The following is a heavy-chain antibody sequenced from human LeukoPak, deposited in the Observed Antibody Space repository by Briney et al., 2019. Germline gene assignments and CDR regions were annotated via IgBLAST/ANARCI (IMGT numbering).Heavy chain of an antibody. V-gene: IGHV4-61*02. J-gene: IGHJ4*02. Sequence: SETLSLTCTVSGGSVSSGSYYWSWIRQPAGKGLEWIGRISTSGSTNYNPSLKSRVTISRDTSKNQFSLKLSSVTAADTAVYYCGSQVGYFDYWGQGTLVTVSS. CDR1: GGSVSSGSYY. D-gene: IGHD1-26*01. CDR2: ISTSGST. CDR3: GSQVGYFDY.